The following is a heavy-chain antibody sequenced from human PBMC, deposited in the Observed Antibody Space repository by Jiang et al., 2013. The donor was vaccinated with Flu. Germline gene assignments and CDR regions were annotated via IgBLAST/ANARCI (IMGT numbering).Heavy chain of an antibody. V-gene: IGHV1-2*04. CDR1: GYTFTGYY. D-gene: IGHD6-19*01. Sequence: CKASGYTFTGYYMHWVRQAPGQGLEWMGWINPNSGGTNYAQKFQGWVTMTRDTSISTAYMELSRLRSDDTAVYYCARAVAGSYNWFDPWGQGTLVTVSS. CDR3: ARAVAGSYNWFDP. J-gene: IGHJ5*02. CDR2: INPNSGGT.